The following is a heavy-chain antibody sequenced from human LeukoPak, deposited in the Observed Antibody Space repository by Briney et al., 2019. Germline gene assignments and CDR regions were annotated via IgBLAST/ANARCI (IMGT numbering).Heavy chain of an antibody. CDR2: ISYDGSNK. V-gene: IGHV3-30*04. CDR1: GFTFSSYA. CDR3: AKTKDSSGYYFDY. J-gene: IGHJ4*02. Sequence: PGRSLRLSCAASGFTFSSYAMHWVRQAPGKGLEWVAVISYDGSNKYYADSVKGRFTISRDNSKNTLYLQMNSLRAEDTAVYYCAKTKDSSGYYFDYWGQGTLVTVSS. D-gene: IGHD3-22*01.